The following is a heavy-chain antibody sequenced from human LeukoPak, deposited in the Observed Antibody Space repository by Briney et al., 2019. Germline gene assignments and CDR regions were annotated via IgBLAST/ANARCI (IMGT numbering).Heavy chain of an antibody. CDR2: ISKDGSTS. D-gene: IGHD3-10*02. J-gene: IGHJ6*04. CDR1: GFTFSNHW. Sequence: DPGGSLRLSCEASGFTFSNHWMHWVRQAPGKGLVWVSVISKDGSTSIYADSVRGRLTISRDNAKNSLYLQMNSLRAEDTAVYYCAELGITMIGGVWGKGTTVTISS. V-gene: IGHV3-74*01. CDR3: AELGITMIGGV.